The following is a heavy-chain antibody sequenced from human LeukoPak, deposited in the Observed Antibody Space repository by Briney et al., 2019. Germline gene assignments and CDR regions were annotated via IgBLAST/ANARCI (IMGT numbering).Heavy chain of an antibody. CDR2: INPSGGST. CDR1: GYTLTSYY. J-gene: IGHJ5*02. D-gene: IGHD6-13*01. CDR3: ARDIARSSRYGAKGNWFDP. V-gene: IGHV1-46*01. Sequence: GASVKVSCKASGYTLTSYYMHWVRQAPGQGLEWMGIINPSGGSTSYAQKFQGRVTMTRDTSTSTVYMELSSLRSEDTAVYYCARDIARSSRYGAKGNWFDPWGQGTLVTVSS.